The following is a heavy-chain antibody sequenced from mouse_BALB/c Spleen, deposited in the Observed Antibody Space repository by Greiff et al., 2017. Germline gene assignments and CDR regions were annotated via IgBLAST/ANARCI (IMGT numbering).Heavy chain of an antibody. D-gene: IGHD2-10*01. Sequence: QVQLQQSGAELVRPGPSVKVSCKASGYAFTNYLIEWVKQRPGQGLEWIGVINPGSGGTNYNEKFKGKATLTADKSSSTAYMQLSSLTSDDSAVYFCARSYYGNLYAMDYWGQGTSVTVSS. J-gene: IGHJ4*01. CDR3: ARSYYGNLYAMDY. V-gene: IGHV1-54*01. CDR1: GYAFTNYL. CDR2: INPGSGGT.